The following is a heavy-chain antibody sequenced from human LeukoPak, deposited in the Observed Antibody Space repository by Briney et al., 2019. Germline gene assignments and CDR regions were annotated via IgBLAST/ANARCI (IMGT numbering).Heavy chain of an antibody. D-gene: IGHD3-10*01. V-gene: IGHV4-38-2*02. J-gene: IGHJ5*02. CDR3: ARVKLWFGELLGGYNWFDP. CDR2: IYHSGST. Sequence: SETLSLTCTVSGYSISSGYHWGWIRQPPGKGLEWIGSIYHSGSTYYNPSLKSRVTISVDTSKNQFSLKLSSVTAADTAVYYCARVKLWFGELLGGYNWFDPWGQGTLVTVSS. CDR1: GYSISSGYH.